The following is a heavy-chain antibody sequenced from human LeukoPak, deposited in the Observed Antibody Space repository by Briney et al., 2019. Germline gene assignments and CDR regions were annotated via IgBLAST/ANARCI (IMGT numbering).Heavy chain of an antibody. V-gene: IGHV3-23*01. CDR2: MSGSGGNT. J-gene: IGHJ4*02. D-gene: IGHD3-10*02. Sequence: GGSLRLSCAASGFTFSTYAMTWVRQAPGKGLEWVSAMSGSGGNTYYADSVKGRFTISRDNSKNTLYLQMNSLRADDTAIYYCAKAVFRYYFDDWGQGTLVTVSS. CDR1: GFTFSTYA. CDR3: AKAVFRYYFDD.